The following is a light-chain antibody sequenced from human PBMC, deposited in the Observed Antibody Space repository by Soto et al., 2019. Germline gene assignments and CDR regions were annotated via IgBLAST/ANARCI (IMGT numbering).Light chain of an antibody. J-gene: IGKJ5*01. CDR2: AAS. CDR1: QSISSY. CDR3: RQHDSYTIT. Sequence: MQVSQVPSSLSSSGEDIVTITFRASQSISSYLNWYQHKPGKAPKLLIYAASSLQSGVPSRFSGSGSGTEFTLTISSLQPGDFATYYCRQHDSYTITFGQGTRLEIK. V-gene: IGKV1-39*01.